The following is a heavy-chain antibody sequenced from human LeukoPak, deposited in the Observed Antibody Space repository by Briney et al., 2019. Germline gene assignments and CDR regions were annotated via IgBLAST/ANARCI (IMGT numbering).Heavy chain of an antibody. CDR3: ARGLRITMVRGVMKTHYMDV. V-gene: IGHV1-46*01. J-gene: IGHJ6*03. D-gene: IGHD3-10*01. Sequence: ASVKVSCKASGYTFTSYYMHWVRQAPGQGLEWMGIINPSGGSTSYAQKFQGRVTMTRDTSTSTVYMELSSLRSEDTAVYYCARGLRITMVRGVMKTHYMDVWGKGTTVTISS. CDR2: INPSGGST. CDR1: GYTFTSYY.